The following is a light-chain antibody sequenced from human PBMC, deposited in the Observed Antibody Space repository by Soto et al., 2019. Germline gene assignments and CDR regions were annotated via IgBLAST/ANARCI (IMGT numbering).Light chain of an antibody. V-gene: IGKV1-9*01. J-gene: IGKJ1*01. CDR2: AAS. CDR3: QQYNSYSWT. Sequence: IQLTQSPSSLSASVGDKVTITFRASQGISSYLAWYQQKPGKAPKLLIYAASTLQSGVPSRFSGSGSGTDFTLTISSLQPEDFAIYYCQQYNSYSWTFGQGTKVDI. CDR1: QGISSY.